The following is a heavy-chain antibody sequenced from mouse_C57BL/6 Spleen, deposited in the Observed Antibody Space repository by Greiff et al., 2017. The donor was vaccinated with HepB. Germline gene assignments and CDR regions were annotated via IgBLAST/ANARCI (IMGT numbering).Heavy chain of an antibody. CDR3: ARPGGTY. CDR2: IYPGDGDT. J-gene: IGHJ3*01. Sequence: VQLQQSGPELVKPGASVKISCKASGYAFSSSWMNWVKQRPGKGLEWIGRIYPGDGDTNYIGKFKGKATLTADKSSSTAYMQLSSLTSEDSAVYFCARPGGTYWGQGTLVTVSA. V-gene: IGHV1-82*01. CDR1: GYAFSSSW. D-gene: IGHD1-1*02.